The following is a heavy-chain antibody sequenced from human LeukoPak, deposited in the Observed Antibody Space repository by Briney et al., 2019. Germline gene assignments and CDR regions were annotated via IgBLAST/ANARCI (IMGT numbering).Heavy chain of an antibody. V-gene: IGHV4-59*01. D-gene: IGHD3-10*01. J-gene: IGHJ6*03. Sequence: PSETLSLTCTVSGGSISSYYWSWIRQPPGKGLEWIGYIYYSGSTNYNPSLKSRVTISVDTSKNQFSLKLSSVTAADTAVYYCARAPARSPLVRGPYYYYMDVWGKGTTVTVSS. CDR1: GGSISSYY. CDR2: IYYSGST. CDR3: ARAPARSPLVRGPYYYYMDV.